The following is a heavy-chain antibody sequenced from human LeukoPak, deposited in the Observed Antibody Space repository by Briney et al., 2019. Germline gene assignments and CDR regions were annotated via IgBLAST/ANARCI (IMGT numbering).Heavy chain of an antibody. V-gene: IGHV1-18*01. CDR1: GYTFINYG. Sequence: ASVKVSCKASGYTFINYGISWVRQAPGQGLEWMGWISTYNGNTNYAQKLQGRVTMTTDTSTSTAYMELRSLRSDDTAAYYCARAYYDSSAFDYWGQGTLVTVSS. D-gene: IGHD3-22*01. CDR3: ARAYYDSSAFDY. J-gene: IGHJ4*02. CDR2: ISTYNGNT.